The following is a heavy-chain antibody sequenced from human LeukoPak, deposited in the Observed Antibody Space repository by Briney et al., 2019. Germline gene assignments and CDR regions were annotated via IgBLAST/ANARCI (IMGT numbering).Heavy chain of an antibody. CDR2: MNPNSGNT. J-gene: IGHJ5*02. D-gene: IGHD6-13*01. CDR1: GYTFTSYD. CDR3: AREGGIAAAGTPGESSLYNWFDP. Sequence: ASVKVSCKASGYTFTSYDINWVRQATGQGLEWMGWMNPNSGNTGYAQKFQGRVTITADKSTSTAYTELSSLRSEDTAVYYCAREGGIAAAGTPGESSLYNWFDPWGQGTLVTVSS. V-gene: IGHV1-8*03.